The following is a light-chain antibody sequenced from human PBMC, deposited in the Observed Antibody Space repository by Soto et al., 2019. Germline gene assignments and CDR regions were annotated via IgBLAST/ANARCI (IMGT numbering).Light chain of an antibody. Sequence: QSALTQPASVSGSPGRSITISCTGTRSDIGGYNYVSWYQQLPGKVPKLIIYDVSNRPSGVSDRFSGSKSGNAASLTISGLQAEDEADYYCSSYTSTSTLYVFGTGTKLTVL. CDR2: DVS. CDR3: SSYTSTSTLYV. CDR1: RSDIGGYNY. J-gene: IGLJ1*01. V-gene: IGLV2-14*03.